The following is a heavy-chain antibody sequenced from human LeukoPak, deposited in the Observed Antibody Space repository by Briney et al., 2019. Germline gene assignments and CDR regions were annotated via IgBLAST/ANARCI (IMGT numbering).Heavy chain of an antibody. Sequence: ASVKVSCKASGGTFNNYAISWVRQAPGQGLEWMGRIVTRIGLANYAQEFQGRLIINADKATSSVYMELSSLRSEDTAVYYCARDQGDNSYGYYAIWYAFDVWGQGTMVTVS. CDR1: GGTFNNYA. CDR2: IVTRIGLA. V-gene: IGHV1-69*04. J-gene: IGHJ3*01. D-gene: IGHD5-18*01. CDR3: ARDQGDNSYGYYAIWYAFDV.